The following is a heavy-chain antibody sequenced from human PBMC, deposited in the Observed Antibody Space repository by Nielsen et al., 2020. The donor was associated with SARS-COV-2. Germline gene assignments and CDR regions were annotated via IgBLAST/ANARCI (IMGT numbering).Heavy chain of an antibody. CDR2: IKSKTDGGTT. Sequence: GESLKISCAASGFTFSNAWMSWVRQAPGKGLEWVGRIKSKTDGGTTDYAAPVKGRFTISRDDSKNTLYLQMNSLKTEDTAVYYCTTVKPSIAVAGTTPFFDYWGQGTLVTVSS. CDR1: GFTFSNAW. CDR3: TTVKPSIAVAGTTPFFDY. J-gene: IGHJ4*02. V-gene: IGHV3-15*01. D-gene: IGHD6-19*01.